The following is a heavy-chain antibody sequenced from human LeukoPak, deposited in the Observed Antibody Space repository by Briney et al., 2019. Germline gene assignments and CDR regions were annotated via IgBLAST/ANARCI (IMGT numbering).Heavy chain of an antibody. CDR2: ISAYSGNT. Sequence: GASVKVSCKASGYTFTSYGISWVRQAPGQGLEWMGWISAYSGNTDYAQKLQGRVTMTTDTSTSTAYMELRSLRSDDTAVYYCARDDPVGYCSGGSCYGPDYWGQGTLVTVSS. J-gene: IGHJ4*02. CDR3: ARDDPVGYCSGGSCYGPDY. D-gene: IGHD2-15*01. V-gene: IGHV1-18*01. CDR1: GYTFTSYG.